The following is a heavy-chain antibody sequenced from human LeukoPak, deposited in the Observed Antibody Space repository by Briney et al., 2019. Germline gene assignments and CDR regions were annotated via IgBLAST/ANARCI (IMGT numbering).Heavy chain of an antibody. V-gene: IGHV1-18*01. J-gene: IGHJ5*02. CDR1: GYTFTSYG. Sequence: GASVKVSCKASGYTFTSYGISWVRQAPGQGLEWMGWISAYNGNTNYAQKLQGRVTMTTDTSTSTAYMELRSLRSDDTAVYYCARERCIVYYDFWSGTNWFDPWGQGTLVTVSS. CDR2: ISAYNGNT. D-gene: IGHD3-3*01. CDR3: ARERCIVYYDFWSGTNWFDP.